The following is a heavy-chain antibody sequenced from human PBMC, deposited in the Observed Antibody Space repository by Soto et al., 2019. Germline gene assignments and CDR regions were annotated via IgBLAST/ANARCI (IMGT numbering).Heavy chain of an antibody. CDR3: VQSRCGGDCLQSYSSHSYYGLDV. CDR2: IYWDDDK. V-gene: IGHV2-5*02. J-gene: IGHJ6*02. CDR1: GFSLSTIGVG. Sequence: QITLKESGPTLVKPTQTLTLTCTFSGFSLSTIGVGVGWIRQPPGKALEWLALIYWDDDKRYSPSLKSRLTVTKDTSKNHVLLTMTNMDPVDTATYYCVQSRCGGDCLQSYSSHSYYGLDVWGQGTTVTVSS. D-gene: IGHD2-21*02.